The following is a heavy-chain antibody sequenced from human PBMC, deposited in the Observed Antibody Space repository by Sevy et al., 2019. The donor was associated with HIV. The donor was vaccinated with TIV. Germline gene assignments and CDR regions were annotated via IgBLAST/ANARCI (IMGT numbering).Heavy chain of an antibody. J-gene: IGHJ4*01. D-gene: IGHD6-6*01. CDR2: IYYSGST. V-gene: IGHV4-59*01. CDR1: SGSISSYY. CDR3: ARMPVGSSRSTPIDY. Sequence: SETLSLTCTVSSGSISSYYWSWIRQPPGKGLEWIGYIYYSGSTNYNPSLKSRVTISVDTSKNQFSLKLSSVTAADTAVYYCARMPVGSSRSTPIDYWGHGTLVTVSS.